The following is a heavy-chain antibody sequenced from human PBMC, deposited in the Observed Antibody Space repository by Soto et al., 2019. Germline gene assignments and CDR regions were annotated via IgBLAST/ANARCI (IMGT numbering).Heavy chain of an antibody. CDR3: ASYLPTRGGMDV. J-gene: IGHJ6*02. D-gene: IGHD3-16*02. Sequence: QVQLVKSGAEVKKPGSSVKVSCKASGGTFSSYAISWVRQAPGQGLEWMGGIIPIFGTANYAQKFQGRVTITADESTSTAYMELSSLRSEDRAVYYCASYLPTRGGMDVWGQGTTVTVSS. V-gene: IGHV1-69*01. CDR2: IIPIFGTA. CDR1: GGTFSSYA.